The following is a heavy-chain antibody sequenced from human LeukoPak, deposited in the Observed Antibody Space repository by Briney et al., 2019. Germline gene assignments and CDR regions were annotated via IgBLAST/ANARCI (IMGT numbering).Heavy chain of an antibody. Sequence: PGGSLRLSCAASGFTFSSYWMHWVRQAPGKRLVWVSRVNSDGSGTTYADSVKGRFTISRDNAKNTLYLQMDSLRADDTAVYYCARDRGGSGSYWFEYWGQGTLVTVSS. V-gene: IGHV3-74*01. CDR1: GFTFSSYW. CDR2: VNSDGSGT. J-gene: IGHJ4*02. CDR3: ARDRGGSGSYWFEY. D-gene: IGHD3-10*01.